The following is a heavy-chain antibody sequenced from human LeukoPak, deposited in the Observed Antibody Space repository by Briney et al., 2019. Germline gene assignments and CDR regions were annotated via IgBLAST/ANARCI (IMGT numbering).Heavy chain of an antibody. Sequence: ASVKVSCKASGYTFTSYDINWVRQATGQGLEWMGWMNPNSGNTGYAQKFQGRVTMTRNTSISTAYMELSSLRSEDTAVYYCASSLWFGELLQYYFDYWGQGTLVTVSS. D-gene: IGHD3-10*01. J-gene: IGHJ4*02. CDR1: GYTFTSYD. CDR3: ASSLWFGELLQYYFDY. V-gene: IGHV1-8*01. CDR2: MNPNSGNT.